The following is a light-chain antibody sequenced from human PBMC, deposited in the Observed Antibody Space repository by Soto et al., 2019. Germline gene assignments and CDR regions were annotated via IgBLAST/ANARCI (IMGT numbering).Light chain of an antibody. CDR1: QSVSYN. CDR2: GAS. V-gene: IGKV3-15*01. J-gene: IGKJ2*01. Sequence: EIVMTQSPATLSVSPGERATLSCRASQSVSYNLAWYQQKPGQAPRLLIYGASTRATGIPARFSGSGSGTEFTLTISSPQSEDFAVYYCQQYNNWPPMYTFGQGTKLEIK. CDR3: QQYNNWPPMYT.